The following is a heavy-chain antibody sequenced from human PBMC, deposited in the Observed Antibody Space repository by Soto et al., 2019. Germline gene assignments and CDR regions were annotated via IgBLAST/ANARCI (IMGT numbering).Heavy chain of an antibody. V-gene: IGHV4-31*03. CDR2: IYYSGST. D-gene: IGHD3-22*01. CDR3: AIYDSSGPRRFQH. Sequence: PSETLSLTCTVSGGSISSGGYYWSWIRQHPGKGLEWIGYIYYSGSTYYNPSLKSRVTISVDTSKNQFSLKLSSVTAADTAVYYCAIYDSSGPRRFQHWGQGTLVTVSS. J-gene: IGHJ1*01. CDR1: GGSISSGGYY.